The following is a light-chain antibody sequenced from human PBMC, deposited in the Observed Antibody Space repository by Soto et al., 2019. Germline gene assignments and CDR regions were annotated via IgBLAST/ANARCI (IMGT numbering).Light chain of an antibody. CDR2: DVS. Sequence: AIQVTQSPSSLSASVGDRVTITCRASQDIRGALAWYQQKPGKAPNLLIYDVSTLESGVPSRFSGSGSGTEFTLTISSLQPEDLGTFYCQQFNSYPITFGHGTRLEIK. V-gene: IGKV1-13*02. J-gene: IGKJ5*01. CDR1: QDIRGA. CDR3: QQFNSYPIT.